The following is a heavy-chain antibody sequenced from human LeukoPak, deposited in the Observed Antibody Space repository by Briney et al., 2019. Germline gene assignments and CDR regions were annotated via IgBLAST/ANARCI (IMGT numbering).Heavy chain of an antibody. CDR2: IRYDGSNK. Sequence: GGSLRLSCAASGFTFSSYGMHWVRQAPGKGLEWVAFIRYDGSNKYYADSVKGRFTISRDNAKNSLYLQMNSLRAEDTAVYYCARGKGGSYLYYYMDVWGKGTTVTVSS. D-gene: IGHD1-26*01. V-gene: IGHV3-30*02. CDR3: ARGKGGSYLYYYMDV. J-gene: IGHJ6*03. CDR1: GFTFSSYG.